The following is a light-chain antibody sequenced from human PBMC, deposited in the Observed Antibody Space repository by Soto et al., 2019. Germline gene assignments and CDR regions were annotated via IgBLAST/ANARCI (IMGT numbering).Light chain of an antibody. CDR1: SSDVGGYNY. Sequence: QSVLTQPASVSGSPGQSITISCTGTSSDVGGYNYVSWYQQHPGKAPKVIIYEVSNRPSGVSNRFSGSKSGNTASLTISGLQAEDEADYYCSSFTSRSTPVFGGGTKLTVL. V-gene: IGLV2-14*01. CDR2: EVS. J-gene: IGLJ2*01. CDR3: SSFTSRSTPV.